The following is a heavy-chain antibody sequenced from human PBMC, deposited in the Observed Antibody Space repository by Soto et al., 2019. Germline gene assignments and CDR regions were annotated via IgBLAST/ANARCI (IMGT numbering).Heavy chain of an antibody. J-gene: IGHJ3*02. Sequence: PGAALPISCKVSGYSFTSYWIGWVRQMPGKGLEWMGIIYPGDSDTRYSPSFQGQVTISADKSISTAYMELSSLRSEDTAVYYCARGGTADAFDIWGQGTMVTV. V-gene: IGHV5-51*01. CDR1: GYSFTSYW. CDR2: IYPGDSDT. CDR3: ARGGTADAFDI.